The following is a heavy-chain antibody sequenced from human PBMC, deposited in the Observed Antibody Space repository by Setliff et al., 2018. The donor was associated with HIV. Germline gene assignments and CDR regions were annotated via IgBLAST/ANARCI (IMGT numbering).Heavy chain of an antibody. CDR1: GDSISGHY. CDR2: IHYTGST. Sequence: NPSETLSLTCILSGDSISGHYWSWIRQPPGRGLEWIGTIHYTGSTVYNPSFTSRVSISLDTSKNQFSLKLNSMTAADTALYYCARDRGYYDSSGHRTGVFDIWGQGTMVTVSS. D-gene: IGHD3-22*01. CDR3: ARDRGYYDSSGHRTGVFDI. J-gene: IGHJ3*02. V-gene: IGHV4-59*11.